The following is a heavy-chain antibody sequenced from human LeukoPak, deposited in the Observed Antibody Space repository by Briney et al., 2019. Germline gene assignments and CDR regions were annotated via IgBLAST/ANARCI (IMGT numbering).Heavy chain of an antibody. Sequence: GGSLRLSCAASGFTFSTYRMSWVRQAPGKGLEWVANIKQDGSEKHYVDSVKGRFTISRDNAKNSLYLQMSSLRAEDTAVYYCTRVEETATTTAIIRKYSYYYYYMDVWGKGNTVTVSS. CDR1: GFTFSTYR. D-gene: IGHD4-11*01. CDR2: IKQDGSEK. J-gene: IGHJ6*03. CDR3: TRVEETATTTAIIRKYSYYYYYMDV. V-gene: IGHV3-7*01.